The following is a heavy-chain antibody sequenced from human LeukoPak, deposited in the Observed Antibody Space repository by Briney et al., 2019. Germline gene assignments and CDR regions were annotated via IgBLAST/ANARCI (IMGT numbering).Heavy chain of an antibody. D-gene: IGHD5-24*01. CDR2: INPTGGST. CDR1: GYTVTSYY. CDR3: ARDNSVRDNAWWFDP. J-gene: IGHJ5*02. Sequence: ASVKVTCKASGYTVTSYYMHRMRQPPGQGLEWMGLINPTGGSTGYAQKFEGRVTITRDISTSTYYIELSSLISEDTTIYYCARDNSVRDNAWWFDPCGQRTLGTVSS. V-gene: IGHV1-46*01.